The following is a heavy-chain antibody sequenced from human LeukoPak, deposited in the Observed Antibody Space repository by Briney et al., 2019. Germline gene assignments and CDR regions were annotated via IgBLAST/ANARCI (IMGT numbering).Heavy chain of an antibody. D-gene: IGHD1-1*01. Sequence: SETLSLTCTVSGGSISSYYWSWIRQPPGKGLEWIGYIYYSGSTNYNPSLKSRVTISVDTSKNQFSLKLSSVTAADTAVYYCAREGTSGTHLNWFDPWAREPWSPSPQ. CDR3: AREGTSGTHLNWFDP. V-gene: IGHV4-59*01. J-gene: IGHJ5*02. CDR1: GGSISSYY. CDR2: IYYSGST.